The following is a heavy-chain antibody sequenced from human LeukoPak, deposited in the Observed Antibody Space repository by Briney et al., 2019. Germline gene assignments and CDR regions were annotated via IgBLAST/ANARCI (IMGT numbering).Heavy chain of an antibody. CDR3: SRGRSYYDSSGREDY. CDR2: MNPNSGNT. CDR1: GYTFTSYD. V-gene: IGHV1-8*01. J-gene: IGHJ4*02. D-gene: IGHD3-22*01. Sequence: ASVKVSRKASGYTFTSYDVNWLRQAPGQGLEWMAWMNPNSGNTGVAQKFQGRITMTRDTSISTAYLELSSLRSEDTAVYYCSRGRSYYDSSGREDYWGQGTLVTVSS.